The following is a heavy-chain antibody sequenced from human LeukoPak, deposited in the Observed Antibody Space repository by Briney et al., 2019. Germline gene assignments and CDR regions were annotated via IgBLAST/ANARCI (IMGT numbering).Heavy chain of an antibody. CDR3: ARGYCSGGSCHRGHWFDP. Sequence: PSDTLSLPCALYGGSLSGFYWSWLRQPPGKGLEWIGEIYHSGRTNYNPSLKSRVTISVDTSKSQFSLELSSVTAADTAVYYCARGYCSGGSCHRGHWFDPWGQGTLVTVSS. V-gene: IGHV4-34*01. CDR2: IYHSGRT. D-gene: IGHD2-15*01. CDR1: GGSLSGFY. J-gene: IGHJ5*02.